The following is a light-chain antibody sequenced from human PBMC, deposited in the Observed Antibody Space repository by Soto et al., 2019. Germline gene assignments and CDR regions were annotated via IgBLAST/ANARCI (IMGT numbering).Light chain of an antibody. J-gene: IGKJ5*01. Sequence: VRTHSASTLSVSPGERATLSGRASQSVSSNLAWYQQKPGQAPRLFIYGASTRATAIPPRFSGSGSGTEFTLTISSLQPDDFATYYCQHYNSYPITFGQGTRLEIK. CDR3: QHYNSYPIT. CDR2: GAS. V-gene: IGKV3-15*01. CDR1: QSVSSN.